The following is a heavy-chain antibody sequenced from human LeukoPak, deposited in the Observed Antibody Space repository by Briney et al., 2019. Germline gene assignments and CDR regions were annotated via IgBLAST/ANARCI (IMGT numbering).Heavy chain of an antibody. D-gene: IGHD3-22*01. CDR1: GGTFSSYA. CDR3: ARDTLPRDYYDSSGYYHNWFDP. J-gene: IGHJ5*02. CDR2: IIPIFGTA. Sequence: SVKVSCKASGGTFSSYAISWVRQAPGQGLEWMGGIIPIFGTANYAQKFQGRVTISTDESTIPAYMELSSLRSEDTAVYYCARDTLPRDYYDSSGYYHNWFDPWGQGTLVTVSS. V-gene: IGHV1-69*05.